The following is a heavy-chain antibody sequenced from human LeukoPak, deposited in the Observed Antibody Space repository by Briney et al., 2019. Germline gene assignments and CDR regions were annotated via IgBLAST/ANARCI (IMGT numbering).Heavy chain of an antibody. CDR3: AKGISRDSVY. J-gene: IGHJ4*02. Sequence: GGSLRLSCAASGFIFSNYNMNWVRQVPGKGLEWLSSISTSSSHIFYADSVEGRFTISRDNAKKSLYLQMNSLRAEDTAVYYCAKGISRDSVYWGQGTLVTVSS. V-gene: IGHV3-21*01. CDR1: GFIFSNYN. D-gene: IGHD5-24*01. CDR2: ISTSSSHI.